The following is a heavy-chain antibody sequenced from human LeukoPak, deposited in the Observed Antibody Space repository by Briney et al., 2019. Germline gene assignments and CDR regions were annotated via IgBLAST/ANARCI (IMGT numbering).Heavy chain of an antibody. Sequence: SETLSLTCTVSSGSISSYHWSWIRQPPGKRLEWIGHIYYSGSTNYNPSLRRLVTISVDTTKNQFSLKLRCVTAADTAVYYCARRSSIWSGYQDTLYYFDSWGQGTLVTVSS. CDR1: SGSISSYH. CDR3: ARRSSIWSGYQDTLYYFDS. J-gene: IGHJ4*02. CDR2: IYYSGST. V-gene: IGHV4-59*01. D-gene: IGHD3-3*01.